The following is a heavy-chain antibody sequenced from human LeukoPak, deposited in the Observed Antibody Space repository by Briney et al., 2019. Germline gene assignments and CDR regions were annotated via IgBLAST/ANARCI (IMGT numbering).Heavy chain of an antibody. CDR1: GGSISSGGYY. D-gene: IGHD3-9*01. V-gene: IGHV4-31*03. Sequence: SETLSLTCTVSGGSISSGGYYWSWIRQHPGKGLEWIGYIYYSGSTYYNPSLKSRVTISVDTSKNQFSLKLSSVTAADTAVYYCASITILPRIHDAFDIWGQGTMVTVSS. CDR2: IYYSGST. CDR3: ASITILPRIHDAFDI. J-gene: IGHJ3*02.